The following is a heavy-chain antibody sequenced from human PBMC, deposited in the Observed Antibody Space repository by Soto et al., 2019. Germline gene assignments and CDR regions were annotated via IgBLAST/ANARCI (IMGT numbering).Heavy chain of an antibody. Sequence: QVRLQQWGAGLLKPSETLSLTCAVYGGSFSGYYWSWIRQPPGKGLEWIGEINHSGSTNYNPSLKSRVTISVDTSKNQFSLKLSSVTAADTAVYYCARESAAGTDYWGQGTLVTVSS. CDR3: ARESAAGTDY. CDR2: INHSGST. J-gene: IGHJ4*02. D-gene: IGHD6-13*01. V-gene: IGHV4-34*01. CDR1: GGSFSGYY.